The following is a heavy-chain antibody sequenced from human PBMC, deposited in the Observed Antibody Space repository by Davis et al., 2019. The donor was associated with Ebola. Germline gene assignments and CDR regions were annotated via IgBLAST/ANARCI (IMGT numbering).Heavy chain of an antibody. CDR2: INHSGST. V-gene: IGHV4-34*01. CDR3: ARGDIVVVPAALDY. J-gene: IGHJ4*02. D-gene: IGHD2-2*01. Sequence: MPGGSLRLSCAVYAGSFSDYYWNWIRQPPGKGLEWIGEINHSGSTNYNPSLKSRVTISVDTSKNQFSLKLSSVTAADTAVYYCARGDIVVVPAALDYWGQGTLVTVSS. CDR1: AGSFSDYY.